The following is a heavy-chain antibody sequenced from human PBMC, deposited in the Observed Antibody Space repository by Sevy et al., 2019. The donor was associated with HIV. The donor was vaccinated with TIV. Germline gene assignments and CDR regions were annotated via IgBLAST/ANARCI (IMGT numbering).Heavy chain of an antibody. Sequence: GGSLRLSCAATGFTFSNYAMHWVRQAPGKGMEWVAIIWSDGAYQYHGDSVKGRFTISRDNSKNTLYLQMNNVRVEDTAVYYCARGGYDYDIAAYYALDSWGQGTLVTVSS. D-gene: IGHD3-22*01. CDR1: GFTFSNYA. V-gene: IGHV3-33*01. J-gene: IGHJ4*02. CDR3: ARGGYDYDIAAYYALDS. CDR2: IWSDGAYQ.